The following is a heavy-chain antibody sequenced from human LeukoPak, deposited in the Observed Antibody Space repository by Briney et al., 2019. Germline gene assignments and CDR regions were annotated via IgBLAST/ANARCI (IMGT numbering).Heavy chain of an antibody. D-gene: IGHD3-22*01. CDR1: GGSISSGGYY. V-gene: IGHV4-31*03. CDR3: ARAPSITMIVVAPFDY. Sequence: PSETLSLTCTVSGGSISSGGYYWSWIRQHPGKGLEWIGYIYYSGSTYYNPSLKSRVTISVDTSKNQFSLKLSSVTAADTAVYYCARAPSITMIVVAPFDYWGQGTLVTVSS. CDR2: IYYSGST. J-gene: IGHJ4*02.